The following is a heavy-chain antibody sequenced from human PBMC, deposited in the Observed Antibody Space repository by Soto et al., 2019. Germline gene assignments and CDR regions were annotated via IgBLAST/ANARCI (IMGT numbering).Heavy chain of an antibody. CDR3: ARLSQWLDFDY. CDR2: INPNSGGT. Sequence: ASVKVSCKASGGTFSSYAMHWVRQAPGQGLEWMGWINPNSGGTNYAQKFQGWVTMTRDTSISTAYMELSRLRSDDTAVYYCARLSQWLDFDYWGQGTLVTVSS. D-gene: IGHD6-19*01. V-gene: IGHV1-2*04. CDR1: GGTFSSYA. J-gene: IGHJ4*02.